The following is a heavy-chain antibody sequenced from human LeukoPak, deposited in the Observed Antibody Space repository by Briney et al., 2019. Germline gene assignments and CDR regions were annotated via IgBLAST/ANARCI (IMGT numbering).Heavy chain of an antibody. CDR3: AKDVQVVPAHGGRRYYYGMDV. V-gene: IGHV3-30*02. J-gene: IGHJ6*02. D-gene: IGHD2-2*01. Sequence: GGSLRLSCAASGFTFSSYGMHWVRQAPGKGLEWVAFIRYDGSNEYYADSVKGRFTISRDNSKNTLYLQMNSLRAEDTAVYYCAKDVQVVPAHGGRRYYYGMDVWGQGTTVTVSS. CDR1: GFTFSSYG. CDR2: IRYDGSNE.